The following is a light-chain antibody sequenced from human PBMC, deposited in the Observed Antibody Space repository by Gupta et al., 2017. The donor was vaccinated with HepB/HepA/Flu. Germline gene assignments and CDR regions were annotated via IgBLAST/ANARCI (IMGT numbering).Light chain of an antibody. CDR1: SSNIGAGYE. CDR2: NHN. CDR3: QSYDNSLSGVI. J-gene: IGLJ2*01. Sequence: QSVLMQPPSVSGAPGQRVTIYCTGSSSNIGAGYELHWYQQLPGAAPKLVIFNHNNRPSGVPDRFSAYTSGTSASLAITGLQAEDEADYFWQSYDNSLSGVIFGGGTKLTVL. V-gene: IGLV1-40*01.